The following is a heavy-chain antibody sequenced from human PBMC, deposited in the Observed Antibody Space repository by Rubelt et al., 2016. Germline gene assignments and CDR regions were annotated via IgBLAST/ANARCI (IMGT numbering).Heavy chain of an antibody. J-gene: IGHJ5*02. CDR3: ATGGDFGVVIPNWFDP. CDR1: GGTFSSYA. V-gene: IGHV1-69*01. D-gene: IGHD3-3*01. CDR2: IIPSFGRA. Sequence: QVQLVQSGAEVKKPGSSVKVSCKASGGTFSSYAISWVRQAPGQGLEWMGGIIPSFGRANYAQKFQGTVTITADESTSTAYMSLGSLRSAATAVYYCATGGDFGVVIPNWFDPWGQGTLVTVSS.